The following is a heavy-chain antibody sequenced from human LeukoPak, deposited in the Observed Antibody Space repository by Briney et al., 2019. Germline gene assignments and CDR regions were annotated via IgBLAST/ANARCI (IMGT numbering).Heavy chain of an antibody. V-gene: IGHV3-48*02. D-gene: IGHD6-13*01. CDR3: ASGSSWYY. CDR2: ISSSSSTI. CDR1: GFTFSSYS. Sequence: PGGSLRLSCAASGFTFSSYSMNWVRQAPGKGLEWVSYISSSSSTIYYADSVKGRFTTSRDNAKNSLFLQMNGLRDDDTAVYYCASGSSWYYWGQGTLVTVSS. J-gene: IGHJ4*02.